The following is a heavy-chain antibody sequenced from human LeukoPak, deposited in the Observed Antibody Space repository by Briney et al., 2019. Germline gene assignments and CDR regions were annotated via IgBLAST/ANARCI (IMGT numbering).Heavy chain of an antibody. D-gene: IGHD4-17*01. CDR2: MYHSGST. V-gene: IGHV4-38-2*02. Sequence: PSETLSLTCSVSNYSISTDYYWGWIRQPPGKGLEWIGTMYHSGSTYYNPSLKSRVTISVDTSKNQFSLRLSSVTAADTAVYYCARVPTVTFFDYWGQGTLVTVSS. J-gene: IGHJ4*02. CDR1: NYSISTDYY. CDR3: ARVPTVTFFDY.